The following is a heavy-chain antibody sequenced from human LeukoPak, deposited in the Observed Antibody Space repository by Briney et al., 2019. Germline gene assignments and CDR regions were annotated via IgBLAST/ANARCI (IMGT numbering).Heavy chain of an antibody. J-gene: IGHJ4*02. CDR3: AHRRLHYGSDY. CDR2: IYWNDDK. CDR1: GFSLSTSGVG. V-gene: IGHV2-5*01. D-gene: IGHD4-17*01. Sequence: SGPTLVNPTQTLTLTCTFSGFSLSTSGVGVGWIRQPPGKALEWLALIYWNDDKHYGPSLKSRLTITKDTSKNQVVLTMTNMDPVDTATYYCAHRRLHYGSDYWGQGTLVTVSS.